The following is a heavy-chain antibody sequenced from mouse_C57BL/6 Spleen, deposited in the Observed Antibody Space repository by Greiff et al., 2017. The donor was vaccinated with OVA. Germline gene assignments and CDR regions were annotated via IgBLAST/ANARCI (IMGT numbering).Heavy chain of an antibody. CDR1: GYAFSSSW. CDR3: ARWTGAYYFDD. Sequence: VQLQQSGPELVKPGASVKISCKASGYAFSSSWMNWVKQRPGKGLEWIGRIYPGDGDTNYNGKFKGKATLTADESSSTAYMQLSSLTSEDSAVYFCARWTGAYYFDDWGQGTTLTVSS. J-gene: IGHJ2*01. D-gene: IGHD4-1*01. CDR2: IYPGDGDT. V-gene: IGHV1-82*01.